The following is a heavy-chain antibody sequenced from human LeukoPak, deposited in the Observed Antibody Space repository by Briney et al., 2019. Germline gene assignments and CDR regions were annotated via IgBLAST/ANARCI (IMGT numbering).Heavy chain of an antibody. J-gene: IGHJ2*01. CDR3: ARLGYNDYVARYFDL. V-gene: IGHV4-59*08. D-gene: IGHD5-24*01. Sequence: SETLSLTCTVSGSSISSYYWSWIRQPPGKGLEWIGYLYHSGTTNYNPSLKSRVTISVDTSKNEFSLKLTSVTAADTAVYYCARLGYNDYVARYFDLWGRGTLVTVSS. CDR2: LYHSGTT. CDR1: GSSISSYY.